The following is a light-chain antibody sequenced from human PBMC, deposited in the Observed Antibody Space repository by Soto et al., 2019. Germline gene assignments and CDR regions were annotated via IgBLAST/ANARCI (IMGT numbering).Light chain of an antibody. J-gene: IGLJ3*02. CDR3: QSYDSSLSGWV. Sequence: QSVLTQPPSVSGAPGQRVTISCTGSSSNIGAGYDVHWYQQLPGTAPKLLIYGNSNRPSGVPDRFSGSKSGTSASLAITGXXXXXXXXXXXQSYDSSLSGWVFGGGTK. CDR2: GNS. V-gene: IGLV1-40*01. CDR1: SSNIGAGYD.